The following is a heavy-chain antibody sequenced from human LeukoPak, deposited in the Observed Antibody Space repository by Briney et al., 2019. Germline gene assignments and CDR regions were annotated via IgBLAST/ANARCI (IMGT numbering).Heavy chain of an antibody. CDR2: INHNGNVN. J-gene: IGHJ6*02. CDR3: ARGGGLDV. CDR1: GFTFSSYA. D-gene: IGHD3-16*01. Sequence: GGSLRLSCAASGFTFSSYAMTWARQAPGKGLEWVASINHNGNVNYYVDSVKGRFTISRDNAKNSLYLQMSNLRAEDTAVYFCARGGGLDVWGQGATVTVSS. V-gene: IGHV3-7*03.